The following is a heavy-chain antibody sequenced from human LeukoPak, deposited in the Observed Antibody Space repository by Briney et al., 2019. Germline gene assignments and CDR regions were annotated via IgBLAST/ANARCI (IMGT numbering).Heavy chain of an antibody. CDR1: GLTFSSYW. D-gene: IGHD6-13*01. J-gene: IGHJ1*01. CDR2: IKQDRSEK. Sequence: GGSLRLSCAASGLTFSSYWMSWVRQAPGKGLEWVANIKQDRSEKYYVDSVKGRFTISRDNSKNTLYLQMNSLRAEDTAVYYCAKGQQLATRGYFQHWGQGTLVTVSS. V-gene: IGHV3-7*02. CDR3: AKGQQLATRGYFQH.